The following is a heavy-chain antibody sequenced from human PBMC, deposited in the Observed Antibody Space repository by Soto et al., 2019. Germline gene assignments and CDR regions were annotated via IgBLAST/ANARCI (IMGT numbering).Heavy chain of an antibody. D-gene: IGHD3-22*01. J-gene: IGHJ4*02. V-gene: IGHV3-23*01. CDR1: GFTFSSDA. CDR3: AREIYDDYDSSGFDH. Sequence: GGSLRLSCAASGFTFSSDAMSWVLQAPGKGLDWVSTISGSGGSTFYADSVKGRFTISRDNSKNTLYLQMNSLRAEDTAVYYCAREIYDDYDSSGFDHWGQGTLVTVSS. CDR2: ISGSGGST.